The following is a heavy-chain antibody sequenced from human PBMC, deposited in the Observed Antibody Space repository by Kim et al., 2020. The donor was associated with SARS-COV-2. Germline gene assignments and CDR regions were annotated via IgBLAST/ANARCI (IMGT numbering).Heavy chain of an antibody. J-gene: IGHJ4*02. CDR3: ARSEGRASCHQLDY. CDR1: SDSISSYY. D-gene: IGHD2-2*01. V-gene: IGHV4-59*01. Sequence: SETLSLTCSVSSDSISSYYCRWIRQLPGKGLEWLGSIYYSGSTVHNPALKTRVTITGDTSKNQFSLDLTSVTDADTAVDYWARSEGRASCHQLDYWGQGILVTVSS. CDR2: IYYSGST.